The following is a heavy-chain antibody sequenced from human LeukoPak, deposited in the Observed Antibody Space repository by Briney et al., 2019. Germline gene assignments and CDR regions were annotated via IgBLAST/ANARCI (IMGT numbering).Heavy chain of an antibody. D-gene: IGHD3-10*01. CDR2: VYYSGST. Sequence: SETLSLTCTVPGGSFEHYFWSWIRQPPGKGLEWIGYVYYSGSTDYSPSLKSRLTISADTSKNQFSLRLSSVTAADTAVYYCASHRRSHGSEYWGQGTLVTVSS. CDR1: GGSFEHYF. V-gene: IGHV4-59*01. CDR3: ASHRRSHGSEY. J-gene: IGHJ4*02.